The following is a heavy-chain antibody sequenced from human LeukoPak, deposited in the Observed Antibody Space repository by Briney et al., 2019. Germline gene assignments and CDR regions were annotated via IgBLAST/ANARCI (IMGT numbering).Heavy chain of an antibody. CDR3: ATLGAARSGYFDY. CDR2: IYYSGST. CDR1: GGSISSSSYY. V-gene: IGHV4-39*01. D-gene: IGHD3-3*01. J-gene: IGHJ4*02. Sequence: SETLSLTCTVSGGSISSSSYYWGWIRQPPGKGLEWIGSIYYSGSTYYNPSLKSRVTISVDTSKNQFSLKLSSVTAADTAVYYCATLGAARSGYFDYWGQGTLVTVSS.